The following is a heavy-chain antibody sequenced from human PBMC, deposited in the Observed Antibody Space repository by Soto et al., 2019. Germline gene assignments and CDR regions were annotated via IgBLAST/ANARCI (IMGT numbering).Heavy chain of an antibody. D-gene: IGHD3-16*01. V-gene: IGHV1-8*01. CDR3: ARGSLRSRFRGFDP. CDR2: MNHNSGNT. Sequence: QVQLVQSGAEVKKPGASVKVSCKASGYTFASYDINWVRQATGQGLEWMGWMNHNSGNTGYAQKFQGRVTMTRNTSISTAYMELSSLRSEDTAVDYCARGSLRSRFRGFDPWGQGTLVTVSS. CDR1: GYTFASYD. J-gene: IGHJ5*02.